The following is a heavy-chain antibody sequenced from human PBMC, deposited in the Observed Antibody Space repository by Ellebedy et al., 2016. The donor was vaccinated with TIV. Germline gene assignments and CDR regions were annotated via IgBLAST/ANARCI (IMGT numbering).Heavy chain of an antibody. J-gene: IGHJ4*02. D-gene: IGHD1-26*01. CDR2: ISTSGGST. Sequence: GESLKISCAASGFTFSSYGMYWVRQAPGKGLEWVSAISTSGGSTYYADSVKGRFTVSIDNPKNTLYLQMNSLRAEDTAVYYCVRGAGSYHFDYWGQGTLVTV. CDR3: VRGAGSYHFDY. CDR1: GFTFSSYG. V-gene: IGHV3-23*01.